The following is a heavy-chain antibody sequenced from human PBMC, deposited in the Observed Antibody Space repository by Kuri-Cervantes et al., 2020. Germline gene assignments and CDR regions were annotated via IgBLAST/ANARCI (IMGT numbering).Heavy chain of an antibody. CDR2: ITTNGDT. D-gene: IGHD5-18*01. CDR3: ARGYHEGAFDI. J-gene: IGHJ3*02. Sequence: GESLKISCAASGFSFIYYDMHWVRQTAGRGLEWLSRITTNGDTYYVDSVMGRLTISRGNAKASLFLEMKSLRPGDTAVYFCARGYHEGAFDIWGQGTMVTVSS. V-gene: IGHV3-13*01. CDR1: GFSFIYYD.